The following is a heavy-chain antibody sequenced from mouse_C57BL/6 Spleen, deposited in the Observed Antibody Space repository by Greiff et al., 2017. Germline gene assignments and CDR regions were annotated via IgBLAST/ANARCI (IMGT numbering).Heavy chain of an antibody. CDR3: ARGGFAY. CDR1: GYAFTNYL. J-gene: IGHJ3*01. Sequence: QVQLQQSGAELVRPGTSVKVSCKASGYAFTNYLIEWVKQRPGQGLEWIGVINPGCGGTNYNEKFKGKDTLTADKSSSTAYMQLSSLASEDSAGYFGARGGFAYWGQGTLVTVSA. V-gene: IGHV1-54*01. CDR2: INPGCGGT.